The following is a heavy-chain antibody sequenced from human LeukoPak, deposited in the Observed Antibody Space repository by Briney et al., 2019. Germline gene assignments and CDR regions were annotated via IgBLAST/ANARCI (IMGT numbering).Heavy chain of an antibody. J-gene: IGHJ3*02. D-gene: IGHD2-21*02. Sequence: PGGSLRLSCAASGFTVSSNYMSWVRQAPGKGLEWVSVIYSGGSTYYADSVKGRFTISRDNSKNTLYLQMNSLRAEDTAVYYCARLPLAYCGGDCYSGAFDIWGQGTMVTVSS. V-gene: IGHV3-53*01. CDR1: GFTVSSNY. CDR2: IYSGGST. CDR3: ARLPLAYCGGDCYSGAFDI.